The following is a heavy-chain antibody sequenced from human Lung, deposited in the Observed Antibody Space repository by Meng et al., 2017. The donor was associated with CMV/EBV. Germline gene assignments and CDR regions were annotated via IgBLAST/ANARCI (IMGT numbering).Heavy chain of an antibody. V-gene: IGHV3-30-3*01. J-gene: IGHJ4*02. CDR3: ARDQMEGVVVPAAMGY. D-gene: IGHD2-2*01. Sequence: GRWGESCGGVVQPGGSLRLSCAASGFTFSSYAMHWVRQAPGKGLEWVAVISYDGSNKYYADSVKGRFTISKDNSKNTLYLQMNSLRAEDTAVYYCARDQMEGVVVPAAMGYWGQGTLVTVSS. CDR2: ISYDGSNK. CDR1: GFTFSSYA.